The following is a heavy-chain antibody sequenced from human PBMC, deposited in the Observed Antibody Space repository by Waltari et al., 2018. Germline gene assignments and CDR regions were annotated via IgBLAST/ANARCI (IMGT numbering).Heavy chain of an antibody. D-gene: IGHD5-12*01. CDR3: AREVPRNGYIGLIYYYMDV. V-gene: IGHV4-39*01. CDR1: GGSLSSSSYF. CDR2: LYYSGAT. Sequence: QLQLQESGPGLVKPSETLSLTCTVSGGSLSSSSYFWAWIRQPPGKGLEGIGSLYYSGATYSNLSLKSRVTISVDRSTNQVSLKLTSVTAADTAVYFCAREVPRNGYIGLIYYYMDVWGKGTTVTVSS. J-gene: IGHJ6*03.